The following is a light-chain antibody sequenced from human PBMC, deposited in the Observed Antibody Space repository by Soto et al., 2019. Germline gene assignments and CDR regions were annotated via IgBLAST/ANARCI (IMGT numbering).Light chain of an antibody. CDR1: QSVSGW. V-gene: IGKV3-11*01. Sequence: TQSPSTLSASVGDTVTVTCRASQSVSGWLAWYQQKPGQAPRLLIYDASNRATGIPARFSGSGSGTDFTLTISSLEPEDFAVYYCQQRSNWPQWTFGQGTKVDI. CDR3: QQRSNWPQWT. CDR2: DAS. J-gene: IGKJ1*01.